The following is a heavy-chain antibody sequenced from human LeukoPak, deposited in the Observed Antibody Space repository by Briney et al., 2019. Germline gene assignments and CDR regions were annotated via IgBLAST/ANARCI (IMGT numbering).Heavy chain of an antibody. Sequence: SETLSLTCAVYGGSFSGYYWSWIRQPPGKGLEWIGEINHSGSTNYNPSLKSRVTISVDTSKNQFSLKLSSVTAADTAVYYCARVDGEGVVIATWNFDYWGQGTLVTVSS. V-gene: IGHV4-34*01. D-gene: IGHD2-21*01. CDR3: ARVDGEGVVIATWNFDY. CDR2: INHSGST. CDR1: GGSFSGYY. J-gene: IGHJ4*02.